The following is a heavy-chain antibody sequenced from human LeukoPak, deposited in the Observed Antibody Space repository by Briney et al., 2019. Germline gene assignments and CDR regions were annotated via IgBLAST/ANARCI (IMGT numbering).Heavy chain of an antibody. CDR1: GYTFTSYA. Sequence: ASVKVSCKASGYTFTSYAMHWVRQAPGQRLEWMGWINAGNGNTKYSQKFQGRVTITRDTSASTAYMELSSLRSEDTAVYYCARDYLRTVTTSGWFDPWGQGTLVTVSS. D-gene: IGHD4-17*01. CDR2: INAGNGNT. CDR3: ARDYLRTVTTSGWFDP. J-gene: IGHJ5*02. V-gene: IGHV1-3*01.